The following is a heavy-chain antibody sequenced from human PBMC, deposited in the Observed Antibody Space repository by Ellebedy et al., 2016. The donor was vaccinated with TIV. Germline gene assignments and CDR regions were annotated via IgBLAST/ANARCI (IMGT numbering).Heavy chain of an antibody. CDR2: IYACESDT. D-gene: IGHD6-13*01. J-gene: IGHJ4*01. Sequence: GESLKISCKGSGYRFTSYWIGWVRQMPGKGLEWMGIIYACESDTRYSPSFQGQVTISADKSISTAYLQWSSLRASDTAMYYCARQGNYSSTWDAGYWGHGTLVTLSS. CDR1: GYRFTSYW. V-gene: IGHV5-51*01. CDR3: ARQGNYSSTWDAGY.